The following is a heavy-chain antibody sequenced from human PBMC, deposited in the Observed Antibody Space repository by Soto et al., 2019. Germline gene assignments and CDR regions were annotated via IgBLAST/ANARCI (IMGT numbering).Heavy chain of an antibody. Sequence: ASVKVSCKASGCTFSSYAISWVRQAPGQGLEWMGGIIPIFGTANYAQKFQGRVTITADESTSTAYMELSSLRSEDTAVYYCASGGGYNFRSYYYYGMDVWGQGTTVTVSS. CDR3: ASGGGYNFRSYYYYGMDV. D-gene: IGHD1-26*01. CDR1: GCTFSSYA. V-gene: IGHV1-69*13. J-gene: IGHJ6*02. CDR2: IIPIFGTA.